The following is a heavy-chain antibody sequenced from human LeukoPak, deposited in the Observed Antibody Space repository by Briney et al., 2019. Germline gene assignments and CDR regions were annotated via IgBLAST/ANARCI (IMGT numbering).Heavy chain of an antibody. Sequence: PGGSLRLSCAASGFTVSSNYMSWVRQAPGKGLEWVSVIYSGGSTYYADSVKGRFTISRDNSKNTLYLQMNSLRAEDTAVYYCARGIEYGDYGLSAFDIGGQGTMVTVSS. CDR2: IYSGGST. D-gene: IGHD4-17*01. J-gene: IGHJ3*02. CDR1: GFTVSSNY. V-gene: IGHV3-66*01. CDR3: ARGIEYGDYGLSAFDI.